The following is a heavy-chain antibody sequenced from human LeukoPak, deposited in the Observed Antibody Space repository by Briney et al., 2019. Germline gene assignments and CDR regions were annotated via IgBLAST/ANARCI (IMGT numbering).Heavy chain of an antibody. V-gene: IGHV4-59*01. CDR2: IYYSGST. Sequence: SETLSLTCTASGGYISSWYWSWIRQPPGKGLEWIGYIYYSGSTNYNPSLKSRVTISVDTSKNQFSLKLSSVTAADTAVYYCARAVAVACTGHFQHWGQGTLVTVSS. CDR1: GGYISSWY. CDR3: ARAVAVACTGHFQH. J-gene: IGHJ1*01. D-gene: IGHD6-19*01.